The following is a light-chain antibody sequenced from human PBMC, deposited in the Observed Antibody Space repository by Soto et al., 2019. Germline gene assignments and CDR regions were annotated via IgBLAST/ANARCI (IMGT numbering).Light chain of an antibody. Sequence: QSVLTQPPSVSGAPGQRVTISCTGSSSNIGAGHDVSWYQQHPGKAPKLMISEVTNRPSGVSDRFSGSKSGNTASLTISGLQAEDEADYYCSSFTSRFTFVFGTGTKVTLL. J-gene: IGLJ1*01. CDR3: SSFTSRFTFV. CDR2: EVT. V-gene: IGLV2-14*01. CDR1: SSNIGAGHD.